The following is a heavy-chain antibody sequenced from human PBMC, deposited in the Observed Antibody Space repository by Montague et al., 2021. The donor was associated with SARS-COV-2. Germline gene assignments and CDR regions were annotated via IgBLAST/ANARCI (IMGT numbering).Heavy chain of an antibody. J-gene: IGHJ4*02. V-gene: IGHV4-59*01. CDR3: ARGGVVWTFDY. CDR2: IYNREST. Sequence: SETLSLTCTVSGGSITNYYWSWIRQSPEKGLERIGYIYNRESTNYNPSLTSRVTMSVDTSKNQFSLNLTSVTAADTAVYYCARGGVVWTFDYWGRGVLVTVSS. CDR1: GGSITNYY. D-gene: IGHD3-3*01.